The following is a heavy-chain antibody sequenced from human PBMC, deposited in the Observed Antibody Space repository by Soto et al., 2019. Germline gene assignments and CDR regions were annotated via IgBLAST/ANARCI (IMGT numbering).Heavy chain of an antibody. V-gene: IGHV3-74*01. CDR3: ARDPRPTSKIMVVQSREVWFDP. CDR2: INSDGSST. J-gene: IGHJ5*02. Sequence: EVQLVESGGGFVQPGGSLRLSCAASGLTFSNYWMHWVRQVPGKGLVWVSRINSDGSSTAYADSVKGRFTISRDNAKNTLYLQMSSLRADDTAVYYCARDPRPTSKIMVVQSREVWFDPWGQGTLVTVSS. D-gene: IGHD2-15*01. CDR1: GLTFSNYW.